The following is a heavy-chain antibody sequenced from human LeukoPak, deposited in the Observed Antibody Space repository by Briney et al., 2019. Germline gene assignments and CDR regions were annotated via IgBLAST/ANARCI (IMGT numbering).Heavy chain of an antibody. Sequence: PGGSLRLSCAASGFTFSSYGMHWVRQAPGKGLEWVAFIRYDGSNKHYADSVKGRFTISRDNSKNTLYLQMNSLRAEDTAVYYCARDRGDSSGYYYGNDAFDIWGQGTMVTVSS. CDR1: GFTFSSYG. D-gene: IGHD3-22*01. V-gene: IGHV3-30*02. CDR3: ARDRGDSSGYYYGNDAFDI. CDR2: IRYDGSNK. J-gene: IGHJ3*02.